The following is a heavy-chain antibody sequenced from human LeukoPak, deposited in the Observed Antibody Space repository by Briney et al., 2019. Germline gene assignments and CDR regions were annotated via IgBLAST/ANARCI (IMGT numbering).Heavy chain of an antibody. Sequence: GGSLRLSCAASGFTISGYWMSWVRQAPGKGPEWVANIRQDGGEFYYVDSVKGRFTISRDNSKNTLYLQMNSLRAEDTALYYCAKDINWASFESWGQGTLVTVSS. V-gene: IGHV3-7*03. CDR3: AKDINWASFES. CDR1: GFTISGYW. CDR2: IRQDGGEF. J-gene: IGHJ4*02. D-gene: IGHD7-27*01.